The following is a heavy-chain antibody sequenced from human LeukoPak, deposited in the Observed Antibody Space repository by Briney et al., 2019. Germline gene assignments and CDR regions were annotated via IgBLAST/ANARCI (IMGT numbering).Heavy chain of an antibody. J-gene: IGHJ4*02. CDR3: TRDQMNY. Sequence: GGSLRLSCTASEFTVSRNYMLWVRQAPGKGLEWVSLIFSNGDTHYADSVKGRFTISRDTSKNTVSLQMDSLRVEDAAMYYCTRDQMNYWGQGTLVTVSS. CDR2: IFSNGDT. CDR1: EFTVSRNY. D-gene: IGHD5-24*01. V-gene: IGHV3-53*01.